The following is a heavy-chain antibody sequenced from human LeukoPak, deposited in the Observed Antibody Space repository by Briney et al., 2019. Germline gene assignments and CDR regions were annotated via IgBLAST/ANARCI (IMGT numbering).Heavy chain of an antibody. CDR2: IWYDGSNK. V-gene: IGHV3-33*01. D-gene: IGHD4-17*01. Sequence: GGSLRLSCAASGFTFSSYGMHWVRQAPGKGLEWVAVIWYDGSNKYYADSVKGRFTISRDNSKNTLYLQMNSLRAEDTAVYYCARAGYGDYDLTYFDYWGQGTLVTVSS. CDR3: ARAGYGDYDLTYFDY. CDR1: GFTFSSYG. J-gene: IGHJ4*02.